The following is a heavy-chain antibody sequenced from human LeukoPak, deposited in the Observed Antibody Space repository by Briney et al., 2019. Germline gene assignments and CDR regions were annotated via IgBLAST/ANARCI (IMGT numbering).Heavy chain of an antibody. Sequence: GGSLRLSCAASGFTFSSYSMHWVRQAPGKGLEWVAVIWYDGSNRYYADSVKGRFTISRDNSKNTLYLQMNSLRAEDTAVYYCARDNDSVWGSYRYYYFDFWGQGTLVTVSS. D-gene: IGHD3-16*02. CDR2: IWYDGSNR. J-gene: IGHJ4*02. CDR1: GFTFSSYS. CDR3: ARDNDSVWGSYRYYYFDF. V-gene: IGHV3-33*01.